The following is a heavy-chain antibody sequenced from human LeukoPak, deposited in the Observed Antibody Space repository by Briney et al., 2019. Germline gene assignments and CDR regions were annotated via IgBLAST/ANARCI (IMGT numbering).Heavy chain of an antibody. CDR1: GDSISSYY. CDR3: ARGSQRITVFGVVTDY. V-gene: IGHV4-59*01. D-gene: IGHD3-3*01. CDR2: IYYTGST. Sequence: PSETLSLTCAVSGDSISSYYWSWIRQPPGKGLEWIGYIYYTGSTNYNPSLKSRVTISVDTSKNQFSLKLSSVTAADTAVYFCARGSQRITVFGVVTDYWGQGTLDTVSS. J-gene: IGHJ4*02.